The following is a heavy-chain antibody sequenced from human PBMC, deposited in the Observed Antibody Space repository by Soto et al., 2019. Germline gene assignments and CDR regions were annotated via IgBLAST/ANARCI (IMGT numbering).Heavy chain of an antibody. J-gene: IGHJ5*01. CDR1: GFTFSSYS. V-gene: IGHV3-21*01. CDR2: ISSSSSYV. CDR3: ARDRHETTALAPYNWFES. D-gene: IGHD1-1*01. Sequence: PGGSLRLSCAASGFTFSSYSMNWVRQAPGKRLEWVSSISSSSSYVYYADSVKGRFTISRDNAKNSLYLQMNSLTAEDTAVYYCARDRHETTALAPYNWFESWGQGTLVTVSS.